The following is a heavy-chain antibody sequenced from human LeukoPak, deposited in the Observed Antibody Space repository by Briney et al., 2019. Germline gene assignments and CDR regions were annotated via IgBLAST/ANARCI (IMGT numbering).Heavy chain of an antibody. Sequence: GGSLRLSCAASGFTFSSYAMSWVRQAPGKGLEWVSAISGSGGSTYYTDSVKGRFTISRDNSKNTLYLQMNSLRAEDTAVYYCAKGGYCSGGSCYSSYYYYGMDVWGQGTTVTVSS. J-gene: IGHJ6*02. V-gene: IGHV3-23*01. D-gene: IGHD2-15*01. CDR3: AKGGYCSGGSCYSSYYYYGMDV. CDR1: GFTFSSYA. CDR2: ISGSGGST.